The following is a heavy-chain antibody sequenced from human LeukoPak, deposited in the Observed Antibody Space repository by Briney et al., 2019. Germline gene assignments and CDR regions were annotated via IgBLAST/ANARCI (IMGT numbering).Heavy chain of an antibody. CDR3: ARENSGSSTYGMDV. D-gene: IGHD3-10*01. Sequence: SETLSLTCTVSGYSISSGYYWGWIRQPPGKGLEWIGSIYHSGSTYYNPSLKSRVTISVDTSKNQFSLKLSSVTAADTAVYYCARENSGSSTYGMDVWGQGTTVTVSS. CDR2: IYHSGST. J-gene: IGHJ6*02. CDR1: GYSISSGYY. V-gene: IGHV4-38-2*02.